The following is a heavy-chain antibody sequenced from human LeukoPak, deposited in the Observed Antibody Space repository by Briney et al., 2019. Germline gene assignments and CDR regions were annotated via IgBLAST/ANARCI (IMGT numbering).Heavy chain of an antibody. Sequence: SETLSLTCTVSGGSISSSSYYWGWIRQPPGKGLEWIGSIYYSGSTYYNPSLKSRVTISVDTSKNQFSLKLSSVTAADTAVYYCARDTSIAVAYFDYWGQGTLVTVSS. CDR2: IYYSGST. CDR3: ARDTSIAVAYFDY. V-gene: IGHV4-39*07. D-gene: IGHD6-19*01. CDR1: GGSISSSSYY. J-gene: IGHJ4*02.